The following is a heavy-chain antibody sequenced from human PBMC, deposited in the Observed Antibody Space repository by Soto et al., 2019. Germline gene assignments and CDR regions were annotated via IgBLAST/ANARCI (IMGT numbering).Heavy chain of an antibody. CDR3: ARDGRTMFGVVPYYYGMDV. Sequence: GGSLRLSCAASGFTFSSYSMNWVRQAPGKGLEWVSSISSSSSYIYYADSVKGRFTISRDNAKNSLYLQMNSLRAEDTAVYYCARDGRTMFGVVPYYYGMDVWGQGITVTVSS. J-gene: IGHJ6*02. CDR2: ISSSSSYI. CDR1: GFTFSSYS. V-gene: IGHV3-21*01. D-gene: IGHD3-3*01.